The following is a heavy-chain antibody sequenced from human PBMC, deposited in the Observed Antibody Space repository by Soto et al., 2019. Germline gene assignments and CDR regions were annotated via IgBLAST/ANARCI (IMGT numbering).Heavy chain of an antibody. V-gene: IGHV4-34*01. D-gene: IGHD3-22*01. J-gene: IGHJ4*02. Sequence: SETLSLTCAVYGGSFSGYYWSWIRQPPGKGLEWIGEINHSGSTNYNPSLKSRVTISVDTSKNQFSLKLSSVTAADTAVYYCARGFEYYYDSSGYWGVYFDYWGQGTLVTVSS. CDR2: INHSGST. CDR3: ARGFEYYYDSSGYWGVYFDY. CDR1: GGSFSGYY.